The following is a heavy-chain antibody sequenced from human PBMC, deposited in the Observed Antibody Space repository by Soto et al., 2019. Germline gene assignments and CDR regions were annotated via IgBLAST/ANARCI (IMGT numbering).Heavy chain of an antibody. CDR2: INAGNGNT. D-gene: IGHD3-22*01. CDR3: ARFPPTYPYYYDSSGYYPTYYYGMDV. J-gene: IGHJ6*01. Sequence: QVQLVQSGAEVKKPGASVKVSCKASGYTFTSYAMHWVRQAPGQRLEWMGWINAGNGNTKYSQKFQGRVTITRDTSASTAYMELSSLRSEDTAVYYCARFPPTYPYYYDSSGYYPTYYYGMDVW. V-gene: IGHV1-3*01. CDR1: GYTFTSYA.